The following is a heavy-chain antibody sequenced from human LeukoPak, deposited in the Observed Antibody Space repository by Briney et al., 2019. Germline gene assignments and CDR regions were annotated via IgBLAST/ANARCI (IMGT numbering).Heavy chain of an antibody. Sequence: KTSETLSLTCTVSGVSISSYYWSWIRQPPGKGLEWIGYIYYSGSTNYNPSLKSRVTISVDTSKNQFSLKLSSVTAADTAVYYCARDSSGYYYYDYWGQGTLVTVSS. CDR1: GVSISSYY. V-gene: IGHV4-59*01. D-gene: IGHD3-22*01. CDR2: IYYSGST. J-gene: IGHJ4*02. CDR3: ARDSSGYYYYDY.